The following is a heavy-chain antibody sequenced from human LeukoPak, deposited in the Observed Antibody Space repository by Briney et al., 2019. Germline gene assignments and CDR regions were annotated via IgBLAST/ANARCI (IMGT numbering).Heavy chain of an antibody. CDR2: ISAYNGNT. CDR1: GYTFTSYG. J-gene: IGHJ6*02. D-gene: IGHD6-19*01. Sequence: ASVKVSCKASGYTFTSYGISWVRQAPGQGLERMGWISAYNGNTNYAQKLQGRVTMTTDTSTSTAYMELRSLRSDDTAVYYCARWSGSGWYHYYGMDVWGQGTTVTVSS. V-gene: IGHV1-18*01. CDR3: ARWSGSGWYHYYGMDV.